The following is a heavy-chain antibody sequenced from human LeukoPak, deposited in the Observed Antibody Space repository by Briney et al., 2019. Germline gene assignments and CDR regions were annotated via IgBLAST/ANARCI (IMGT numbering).Heavy chain of an antibody. CDR1: GVSISSSNSY. CDR3: ARVAPYSSGWYNSYFYYYMDV. J-gene: IGHJ6*03. CDR2: IYYTGNT. V-gene: IGHV4-39*07. D-gene: IGHD6-19*01. Sequence: SETLSLTCSVSGVSISSSNSYWGWIRQPPGKGLEWIGSIYYTGNTYYNASLKSRVTISIDTSKNQFSLKLSSVTAADTAVYYCARVAPYSSGWYNSYFYYYMDVWGKGTTVTVSS.